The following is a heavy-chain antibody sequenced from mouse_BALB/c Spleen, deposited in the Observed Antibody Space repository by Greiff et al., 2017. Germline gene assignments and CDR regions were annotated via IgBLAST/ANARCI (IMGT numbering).Heavy chain of an antibody. CDR1: GYSITSDYA. CDR2: ISYSGST. J-gene: IGHJ3*01. D-gene: IGHD2-1*01. CDR3: ARYGNYRFAY. V-gene: IGHV3-2*02. Sequence: VQLKESGPGLVKPSQSLSLTCTVTGYSITSDYAWNWIRQFPGNKLEWMGYISYSGSTSYNPSLKSRISITRDTSKNQFFLQLNSVTTEDTATYYCARYGNYRFAYWGQGTLVTVSA.